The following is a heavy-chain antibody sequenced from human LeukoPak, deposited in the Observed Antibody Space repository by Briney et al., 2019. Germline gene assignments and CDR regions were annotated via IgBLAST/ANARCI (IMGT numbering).Heavy chain of an antibody. J-gene: IGHJ4*02. CDR3: AKGPNYDFWSGIDY. CDR2: ISWNSGSI. D-gene: IGHD3-3*01. CDR1: GFTFDDYA. V-gene: IGHV3-9*01. Sequence: GGSLTLSCAASGFTFDDYAMHWVRQAPGKGLEWVSGISWNSGSIGYADSVKGRFTISRDNAKNSLYLQMNSLRAEDTALYYCAKGPNYDFWSGIDYWGQGTLVTVSS.